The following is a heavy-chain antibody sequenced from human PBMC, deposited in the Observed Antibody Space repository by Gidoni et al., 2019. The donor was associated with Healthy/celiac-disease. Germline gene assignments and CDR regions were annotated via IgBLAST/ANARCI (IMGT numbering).Heavy chain of an antibody. CDR3: TTEELWAIALVDY. J-gene: IGHJ4*02. D-gene: IGHD5-18*01. V-gene: IGHV3-15*01. CDR2: IKSKTDGGTT. Sequence: EVQLVESGGGLVKPGGSLRLSCAASGITFSNAWMRWVRQAPGKGLGWVGRIKSKTDGGTTDYAAPVKGRFTISRDDSKNTLYLQMNSLKTEDTAVYYCTTEELWAIALVDYWGQGTLVTVSS. CDR1: GITFSNAW.